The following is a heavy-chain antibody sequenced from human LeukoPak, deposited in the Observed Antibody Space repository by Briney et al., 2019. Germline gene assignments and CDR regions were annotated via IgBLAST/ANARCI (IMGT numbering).Heavy chain of an antibody. D-gene: IGHD2-15*01. CDR1: GFTLSSYS. Sequence: GGSLRLSCAGSGFTLSSYSMNWVRQAPGQGLEWVSSISGTGNYIYYADSVKGRFTISRDNAKNSLYLQMNSLRAEDTGVYYCARDRSGGPDAFDIWGQGTMVTVSS. CDR2: ISGTGNYI. CDR3: ARDRSGGPDAFDI. V-gene: IGHV3-21*01. J-gene: IGHJ3*02.